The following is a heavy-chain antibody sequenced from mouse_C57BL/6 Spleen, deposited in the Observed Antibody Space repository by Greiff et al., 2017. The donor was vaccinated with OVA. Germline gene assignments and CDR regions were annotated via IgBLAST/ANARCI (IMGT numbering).Heavy chain of an antibody. V-gene: IGHV1-61*01. D-gene: IGHD1-2*01. CDR2: IYPSDSET. CDR3: ARSGYMDY. CDR1: GYTFTSYW. Sequence: VQLQQPGAELVRPGSSVKLSCKASGYTFTSYWMDWVKQRPGQGLEWIGNIYPSDSETHYNQKFKDKATLTVDKSSSTAYMQLSSLTSEDSAVYYCARSGYMDYWGQGTTLTVSS. J-gene: IGHJ2*01.